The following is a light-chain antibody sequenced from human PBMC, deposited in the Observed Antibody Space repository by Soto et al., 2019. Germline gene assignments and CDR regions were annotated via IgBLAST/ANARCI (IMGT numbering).Light chain of an antibody. Sequence: EIVLTQSPGTLSLSPGDRATLSCRASQSVDNIYLTWYQQRPGQAPRLLIYGTSTRATGIPDRFSGSGSGTDFTLSISRLEPEDFAVYYCQQCGNSPITFGQGTRLEVK. CDR1: QSVDNIY. V-gene: IGKV3-20*01. J-gene: IGKJ5*01. CDR3: QQCGNSPIT. CDR2: GTS.